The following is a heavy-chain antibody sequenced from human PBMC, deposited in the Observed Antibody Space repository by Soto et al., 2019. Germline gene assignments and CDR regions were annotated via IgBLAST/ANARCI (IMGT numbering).Heavy chain of an antibody. V-gene: IGHV4-34*10. CDR1: GASFSGYY. Sequence: SETLSLTCTVSGASFSGYYWSWIRQPPGKGLEWIGYIYLSGSTNYNPSLKSRVTMAVDMSKNQFSLRSSSMTAADTAVYYCARSLRLTIFGDFGDLRHGPPVTSSS. CDR3: ARSLRLTIFGDFGD. D-gene: IGHD3-3*01. CDR2: IYLSGST. J-gene: IGHJ4*01.